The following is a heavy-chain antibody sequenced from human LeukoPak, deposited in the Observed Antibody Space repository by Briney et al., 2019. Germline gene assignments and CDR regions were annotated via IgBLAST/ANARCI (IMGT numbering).Heavy chain of an antibody. J-gene: IGHJ3*02. CDR3: ARYYDSSGRTHAFDI. CDR1: GGSISSYY. Sequence: SGTLSLTCTVSGGSISSYYWSWIRQPPGKGLEWIWCIYYSGSTKYNPSLKSRVNISVDTSKSQFSLKLSSVTAADTAVYYCARYYDSSGRTHAFDIWGQGTMVTVSS. V-gene: IGHV4-59*08. D-gene: IGHD3-22*01. CDR2: IYYSGST.